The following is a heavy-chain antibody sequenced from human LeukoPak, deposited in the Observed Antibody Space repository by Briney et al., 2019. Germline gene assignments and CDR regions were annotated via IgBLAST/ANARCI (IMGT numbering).Heavy chain of an antibody. V-gene: IGHV4-59*06. J-gene: IGHJ4*02. D-gene: IGHD3-16*01. CDR3: AYDLTN. Sequence: SETLSLTCTVSGGSISSYYWSWIRQPPGKGLEWIGYIYYSGSTYYNPSLKSRVTISVDTSKNQFSLKLSSVTAADTAVYYCAYDLTNWGQGTLVTVSS. CDR2: IYYSGST. CDR1: GGSISSYY.